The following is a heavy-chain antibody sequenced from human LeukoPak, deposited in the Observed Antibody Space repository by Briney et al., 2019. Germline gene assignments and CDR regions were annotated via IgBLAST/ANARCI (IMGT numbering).Heavy chain of an antibody. D-gene: IGHD6-19*01. J-gene: IGHJ5*02. V-gene: IGHV4-59*01. CDR1: GGSISSYY. Sequence: PSETLSLTCTVSGGSISSYYWNWIRQPPGKGLEWIGYIYYSGTTNYNPSLKSRVTISVDTSKNQFSLKLSSVTAADTAVYYCARERSSVSFDPWGQGTLVTVSS. CDR2: IYYSGTT. CDR3: ARERSSVSFDP.